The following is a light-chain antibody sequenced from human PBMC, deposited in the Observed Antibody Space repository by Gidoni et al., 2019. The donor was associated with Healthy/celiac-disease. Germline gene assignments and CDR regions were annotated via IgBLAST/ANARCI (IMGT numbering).Light chain of an antibody. J-gene: IGKJ1*01. CDR1: QGVSSS. V-gene: IGKV3-11*01. CDR2: DAS. Sequence: EFVFTKSPATRSLSPGERSTLSSRASQGVSSSLACFQQKPGQAPRLLIYDASNRATGLPARFSGSGSGTDFTLTISSLEPEDFAVYYCQQRSNWPGTFGQGTKVEIK. CDR3: QQRSNWPGT.